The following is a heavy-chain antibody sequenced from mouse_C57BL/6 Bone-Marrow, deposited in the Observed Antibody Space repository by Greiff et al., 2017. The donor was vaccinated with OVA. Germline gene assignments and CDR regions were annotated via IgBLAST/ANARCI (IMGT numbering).Heavy chain of an antibody. V-gene: IGHV5-17*01. D-gene: IGHD1-1*01. Sequence: EVKLMESGGGLVKPGGSLKLSCAASGFTFSDYGMHWVRQAPEKGLEWVAYISSGSSTINYADTVKGRFTISRDNAKNTLFLQMTSLRSEDTAMYYWARGFHYGSSYYFDYWGQGTTLTVSS. J-gene: IGHJ2*01. CDR1: GFTFSDYG. CDR3: ARGFHYGSSYYFDY. CDR2: ISSGSSTI.